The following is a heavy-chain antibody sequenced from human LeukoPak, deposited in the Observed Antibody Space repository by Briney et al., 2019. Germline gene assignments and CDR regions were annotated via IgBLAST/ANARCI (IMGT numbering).Heavy chain of an antibody. CDR1: GFTFSSYS. V-gene: IGHV3-21*01. CDR2: ISSSSSYI. CDR3: ARGNGKIAAAGSRYFDY. Sequence: GGSLRLSCAAPGFTFSSYSMNWVRQAPGKGLEWVSSISSSSSYIYYADSVKGRFTISRDNAKNSLYLQMNSLRAEDTAVYYCARGNGKIAAAGSRYFDYWGQGTLVTVSS. J-gene: IGHJ4*02. D-gene: IGHD6-13*01.